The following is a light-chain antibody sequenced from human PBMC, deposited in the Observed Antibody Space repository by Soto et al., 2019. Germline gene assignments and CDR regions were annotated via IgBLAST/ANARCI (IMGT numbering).Light chain of an antibody. CDR2: TAS. J-gene: IGKJ3*01. CDR3: QKYNSPPFT. Sequence: DIQMTQSPSSLSASVGDRVTITCRASQDISDYLVWYQQKPGKVPKLLIYTASTLQSGVPSRFSGSGSGTDFTLTISSLQPEDVATYYCQKYNSPPFTFGPATKVDIK. V-gene: IGKV1-27*01. CDR1: QDISDY.